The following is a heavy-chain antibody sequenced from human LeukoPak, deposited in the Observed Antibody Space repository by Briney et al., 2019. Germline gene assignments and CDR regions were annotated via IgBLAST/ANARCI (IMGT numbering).Heavy chain of an antibody. CDR3: AKDLVRSTTPYYFDY. CDR2: ISGSGGST. J-gene: IGHJ4*02. D-gene: IGHD2/OR15-2a*01. Sequence: GGSLRLSCAASGFTFTDYSMNWVRQAPGKGLEWVSAISGSGGSTYYADSVKGRFTISRDNSKNTLYLQMNSLRAEDTAVYYCAKDLVRSTTPYYFDYWGQGTLVTVSS. V-gene: IGHV3-23*01. CDR1: GFTFTDYS.